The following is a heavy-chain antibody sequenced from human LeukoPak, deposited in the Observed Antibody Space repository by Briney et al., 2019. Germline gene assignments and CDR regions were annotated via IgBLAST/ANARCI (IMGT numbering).Heavy chain of an antibody. CDR3: ARKGGVGATTYFDY. V-gene: IGHV4-4*07. D-gene: IGHD1-26*01. Sequence: PSETLSLTCTVPGGSISSYYWSCIRQPAGKGLEWIGRIYTSGSTNYNPSLKSRVTMSVDTSKNQFSLKLSSVTAADTAVYYCARKGGVGATTYFDYWGQGTLVTVSS. CDR1: GGSISSYY. CDR2: IYTSGST. J-gene: IGHJ4*02.